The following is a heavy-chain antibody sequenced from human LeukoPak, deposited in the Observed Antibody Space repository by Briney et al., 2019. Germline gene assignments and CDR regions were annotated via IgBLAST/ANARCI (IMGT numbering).Heavy chain of an antibody. D-gene: IGHD3-22*01. CDR1: GGSISSYY. CDR2: LDTSGST. Sequence: SETLSLTCTVSGGSISSYYWSWIRQPAGKGLEWIGRLDTSGSTNYNPSLKSRVTMSGDTSKKQFSLKLSSVTAADTAVYYCASTTYYYDSSGYYFLAYWGQGTLVTVSS. CDR3: ASTTYYYDSSGYYFLAY. V-gene: IGHV4-4*07. J-gene: IGHJ4*02.